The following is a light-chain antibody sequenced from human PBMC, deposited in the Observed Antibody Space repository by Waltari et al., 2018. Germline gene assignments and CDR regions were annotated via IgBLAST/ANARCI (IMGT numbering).Light chain of an antibody. CDR2: EVT. CDR1: SSDVGRYNL. CDR3: CSYAGSSTLL. Sequence: QSALTQPASVSGSPGQSITISCTGTSSDVGRYNLVSWYQQHPGKAPKLMISEVTKRPSGGSYRFSGSKSCNTASLTISGLQAEDEADYYCCSYAGSSTLLFGGGTKLTVL. V-gene: IGLV2-23*02. J-gene: IGLJ2*01.